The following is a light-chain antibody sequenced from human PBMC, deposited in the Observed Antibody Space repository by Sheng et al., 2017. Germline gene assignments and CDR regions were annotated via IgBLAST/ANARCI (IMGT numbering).Light chain of an antibody. CDR1: NRDVDVYTF. Sequence: QSALTQPASVSGSPGQSLTISCTTNNRDVDVYTFISWYQQHPGKAPKLILFDVTNRPSGVSDRFSGSKSGNTASLTISGLQPEDEADYYCSSYTVDNNYLFGSGTTVTVL. J-gene: IGLJ1*01. CDR3: SSYTVDNNYL. CDR2: DVT. V-gene: IGLV2-14*03.